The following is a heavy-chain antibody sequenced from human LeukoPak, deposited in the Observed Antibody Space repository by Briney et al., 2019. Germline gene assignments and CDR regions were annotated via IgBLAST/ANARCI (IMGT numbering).Heavy chain of an antibody. CDR1: NYTFTSHD. V-gene: IGHV1-18*01. Sequence: ASVKVSCKASNYTFTSHDISWVRQAPGQGLEWMGWISPYTGNTKYAQKFQGRVTMTTSTSTSIVYMELRSLRSDDTAVYFCAREGGTWVPFDYWGQGTLVTVYS. D-gene: IGHD1-1*01. J-gene: IGHJ4*02. CDR3: AREGGTWVPFDY. CDR2: ISPYTGNT.